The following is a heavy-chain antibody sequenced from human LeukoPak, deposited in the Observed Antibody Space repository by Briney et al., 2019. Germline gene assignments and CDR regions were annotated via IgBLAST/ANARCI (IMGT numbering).Heavy chain of an antibody. CDR2: ISYDGSNK. V-gene: IGHV3-30*18. CDR3: AKGQDYDILTGYQY. J-gene: IGHJ4*02. CDR1: GFTFSSYG. Sequence: GGSLRLSCAASGFTFSSYGMHWVRQAPGKGLEWVAVISYDGSNKYYADSVKGRFTISRDNAKNSLYLQMNSLRAEDMALYYCAKGQDYDILTGYQYWGQGTLVTVSS. D-gene: IGHD3-9*01.